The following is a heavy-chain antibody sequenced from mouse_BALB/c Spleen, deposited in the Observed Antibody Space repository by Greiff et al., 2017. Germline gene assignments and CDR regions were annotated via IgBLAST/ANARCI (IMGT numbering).Heavy chain of an antibody. CDR1: GYSITSDYA. D-gene: IGHD2-4*01. CDR2: ISYSGST. J-gene: IGHJ4*01. CDR3: AKYDYGGYYYAMDY. Sequence: EVKLMESGPGLVKPSQSLSLTCTVTGYSITSDYAWNWIRQFPGNKLEWMGYISYSGSTSYNPSLKSRISITRDTSKNQFFLQLNSVTTEDTATYYCAKYDYGGYYYAMDYWGQGTSVTVSS. V-gene: IGHV3-2*02.